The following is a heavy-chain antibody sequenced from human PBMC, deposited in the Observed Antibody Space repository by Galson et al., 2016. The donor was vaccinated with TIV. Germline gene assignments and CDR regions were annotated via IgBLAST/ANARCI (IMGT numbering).Heavy chain of an antibody. V-gene: IGHV3-23*01. D-gene: IGHD1-26*01. Sequence: SLRLSCAASGFSFRNYVMSWVRLAPGKGLEWISSLSLSGAYTYYADTVKGRFTISRDNSKYTLFLQLNSLRAEDPAIYFCAKVGKSGDYSWDAFDVWGQGTVVTVSS. CDR3: AKVGKSGDYSWDAFDV. CDR2: LSLSGAYT. CDR1: GFSFRNYV. J-gene: IGHJ3*01.